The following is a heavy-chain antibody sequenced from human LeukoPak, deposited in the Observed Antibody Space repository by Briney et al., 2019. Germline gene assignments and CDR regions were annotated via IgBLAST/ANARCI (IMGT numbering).Heavy chain of an antibody. Sequence: GRSLRLSCAASGFTFTSYAMHWVRQAPGKGLEWVALISHDGSNKDYGDSVKGRFTISRDNSKNTLYLQMNSLKPEDTAVYYCAREGVVGAILGYWGQGSLVTVSP. V-gene: IGHV3-30*04. CDR2: ISHDGSNK. CDR3: AREGVVGAILGY. J-gene: IGHJ4*02. D-gene: IGHD1-26*01. CDR1: GFTFTSYA.